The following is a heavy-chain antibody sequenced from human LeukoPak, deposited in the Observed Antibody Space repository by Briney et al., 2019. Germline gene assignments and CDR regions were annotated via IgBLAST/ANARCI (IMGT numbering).Heavy chain of an antibody. V-gene: IGHV1-69*04. CDR3: ARSRLPQGYSYGTPLGY. J-gene: IGHJ4*02. D-gene: IGHD5-18*01. CDR1: GGTFNSYA. CDR2: IIPILGIA. Sequence: PGASVKVSCKASGGTFNSYAISWVRQAPGQGLEWMGRIIPILGIANYAQKFRGRVTITADKSTSTAYMELSSLRSEDTAVYYCARSRLPQGYSYGTPLGYWGQGTLVTVSS.